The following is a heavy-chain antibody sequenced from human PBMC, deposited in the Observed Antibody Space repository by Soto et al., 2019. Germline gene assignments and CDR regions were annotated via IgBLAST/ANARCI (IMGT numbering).Heavy chain of an antibody. V-gene: IGHV5-51*01. CDR2: IYPGDSNT. CDR3: ARLAGGNYYYGMDF. J-gene: IGHJ6*02. CDR1: GYSFTNYW. D-gene: IGHD3-16*01. Sequence: GESLKISCRASGYSFTNYWIGWVRQMPGKGPEWMGIIYPGDSNTRYSPSFRGQVTISADKSISTAYLQWSSLKASDTAMYYCARLAGGNYYYGMDFWGQGTTVTVSS.